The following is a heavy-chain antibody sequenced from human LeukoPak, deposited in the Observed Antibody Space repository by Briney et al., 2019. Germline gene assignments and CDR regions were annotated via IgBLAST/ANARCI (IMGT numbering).Heavy chain of an antibody. CDR3: SSRMTTGVTNAFDI. CDR1: GFTLSGSD. V-gene: IGHV3-73*01. CDR2: IRRKANSYAT. Sequence: GWSLKLSCAASGFTLSGSDIHWVRQASGKGLEWVGRIRRKANSYATAYAASVKGRFTISRDDSENTAYLQMNSLKTEDTAVYYCSSRMTTGVTNAFDIWGQGTMVTVSS. J-gene: IGHJ3*02. D-gene: IGHD4-23*01.